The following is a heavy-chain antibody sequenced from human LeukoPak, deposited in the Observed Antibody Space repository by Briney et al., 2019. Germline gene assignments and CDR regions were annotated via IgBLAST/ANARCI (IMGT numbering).Heavy chain of an antibody. CDR2: IKQDVSEK. CDR1: GFNFSAYW. D-gene: IGHD1-26*01. Sequence: GGSLRLSCAASGFNFSAYWMSWVRQVPGKGLEWVANIKQDVSEKNYVDSVKGRFTISRDNAKKSLFLQMNSLRAEDTGVYYCARDDPNGSWDYWGQGTLVTVSS. V-gene: IGHV3-7*01. J-gene: IGHJ4*02. CDR3: ARDDPNGSWDY.